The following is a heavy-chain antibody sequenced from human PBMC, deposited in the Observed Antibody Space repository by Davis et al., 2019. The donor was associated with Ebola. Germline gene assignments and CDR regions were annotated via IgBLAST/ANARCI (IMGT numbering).Heavy chain of an antibody. D-gene: IGHD6-13*01. CDR3: ASGSISIAAAGSPPLADY. CDR1: KFTFSSYW. V-gene: IGHV3-74*01. Sequence: HTGGSLRLSRAASKFTFSSYWMHWVRQAPGKGLVWVSRINSDGSSTSYADSVKGRFTISRDNAKNTLYLQMNSLRAEDTAVYYCASGSISIAAAGSPPLADYWGQGTLVTVSS. J-gene: IGHJ4*02. CDR2: INSDGSST.